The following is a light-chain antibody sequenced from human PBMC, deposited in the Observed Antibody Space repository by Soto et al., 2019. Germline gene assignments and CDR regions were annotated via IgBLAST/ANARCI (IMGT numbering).Light chain of an antibody. V-gene: IGKV3-15*01. CDR1: QGIGDT. CDR2: DTS. Sequence: EVVMTQSPATLSVSPGEGVTLSCRASQGIGDTLACYQHKPGQTPRLLIYDTSTRATGVPARFRGSRYVPEFSHSINSLQSKDFTIYDCPPYNDRLLTVARGTNVDSK. CDR3: PPYNDRLLT. J-gene: IGKJ4*01.